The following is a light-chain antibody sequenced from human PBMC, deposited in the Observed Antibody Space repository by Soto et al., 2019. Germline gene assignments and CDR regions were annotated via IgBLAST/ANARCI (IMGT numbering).Light chain of an antibody. CDR2: DAF. V-gene: IGKV1-5*01. Sequence: DIQITHSPSTLSRPVGARVTSTCPAIQTISAWMAWYQQKPGKAPKLLVYDAFTLQSGVASRFGGSGSGTEFTLIISGLQPDDSATYYGQQYTKTNNPWMFGQGTKVDIK. J-gene: IGKJ1*01. CDR1: QTISAW. CDR3: QQYTKTNNPWM.